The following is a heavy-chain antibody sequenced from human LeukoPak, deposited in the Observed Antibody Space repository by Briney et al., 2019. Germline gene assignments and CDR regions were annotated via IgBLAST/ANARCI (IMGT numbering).Heavy chain of an antibody. CDR1: GGSIRSYY. CDR3: TSGSYSSYYMDV. Sequence: SETLSLTCTVSGGSIRSYYWSWIRQPPGKGLEWIGYLYYSGSTNYNPSPKSRVTISVDTSKNQFSLKLSSVTAADTAVYYCTSGSYSSYYMDVWGKGTTVTVSS. D-gene: IGHD1-26*01. CDR2: LYYSGST. J-gene: IGHJ6*03. V-gene: IGHV4-59*01.